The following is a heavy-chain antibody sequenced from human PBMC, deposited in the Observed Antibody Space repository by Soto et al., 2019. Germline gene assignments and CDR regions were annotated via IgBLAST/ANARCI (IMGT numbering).Heavy chain of an antibody. CDR3: ARELGYCSSTSCYKGYYGMDV. CDR2: IYYSGST. Sequence: SETLSLTCTVSGGSISSSSYYWGWIRQPPGKGLEWIGSIYYSGSTYYNPSLKSRVTISVDTSKNQFSLKLSSVTAANTAVYYCARELGYCSSTSCYKGYYGMDVWGPGTTVTVSS. CDR1: GGSISSSSYY. D-gene: IGHD2-2*02. V-gene: IGHV4-39*02. J-gene: IGHJ6*02.